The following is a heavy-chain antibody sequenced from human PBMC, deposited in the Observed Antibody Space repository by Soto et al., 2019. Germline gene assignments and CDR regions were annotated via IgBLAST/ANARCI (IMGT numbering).Heavy chain of an antibody. CDR3: TRGGDAYKNGH. Sequence: QVQLKDSGPGLGKPWGPLSLTATVPVGSSTIGISSGSGFRKPPGKGLEWIGFIHYSGSTNYNPSLKSRVTMSVDTSKNQFSLKLTSVNAADTAVYYCTRGGDAYKNGHWGQGTLVTVSS. J-gene: IGHJ4*02. CDR1: VGSSTIGISS. D-gene: IGHD2-21*01. V-gene: IGHV4-61*01. CDR2: IHYSGST.